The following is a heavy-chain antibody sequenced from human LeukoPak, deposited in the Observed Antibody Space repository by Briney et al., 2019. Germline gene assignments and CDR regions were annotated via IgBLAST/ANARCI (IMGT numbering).Heavy chain of an antibody. CDR1: GFTFTSYS. CDR2: ISGGGGST. V-gene: IGHV3-23*01. Sequence: GGSLRLSCAASGFTFTSYSMNWVRQAPGKGLEWVSTISGGGGSTYYADSVKGRFTISRDNSKNTLYLQMNSLRAEDTAVYYCAISHDFWSGYYFLWGQGTLVTVSS. CDR3: AISHDFWSGYYFL. J-gene: IGHJ4*02. D-gene: IGHD3-3*01.